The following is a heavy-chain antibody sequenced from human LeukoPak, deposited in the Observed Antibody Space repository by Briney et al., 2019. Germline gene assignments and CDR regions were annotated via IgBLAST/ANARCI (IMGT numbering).Heavy chain of an antibody. J-gene: IGHJ5*02. CDR1: GYTFTSYY. V-gene: IGHV1-46*01. CDR2: INPSGGST. CDR3: ARFSLSAYYDSSGYKGDNWFDP. D-gene: IGHD3-22*01. Sequence: ASVTVSCKASGYTFTSYYMHWVRQAPGQGLEWTGIINPSGGSTSYAQKFQGRVTMTRDMSTSTVYMELSSLRSEDTAVYYCARFSLSAYYDSSGYKGDNWFDPWGQGTLVTVSS.